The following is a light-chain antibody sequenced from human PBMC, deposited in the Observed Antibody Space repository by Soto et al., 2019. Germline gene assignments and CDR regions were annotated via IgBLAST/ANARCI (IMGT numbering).Light chain of an antibody. CDR2: DAS. V-gene: IGKV3-11*01. CDR1: QSVSSY. Sequence: EIVWTQSPATLSLSPGERATLSCRASQSVSSYLAWYQQKPGQAPRLLIYDASNRATGIPARFSGSGSGTDFTLTISSLEPEDSAVYYCQQRSNWPRNTFGQGTRLEIK. J-gene: IGKJ5*01. CDR3: QQRSNWPRNT.